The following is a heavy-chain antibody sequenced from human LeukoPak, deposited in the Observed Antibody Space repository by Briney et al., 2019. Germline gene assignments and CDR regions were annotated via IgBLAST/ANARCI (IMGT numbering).Heavy chain of an antibody. J-gene: IGHJ4*02. CDR3: AKSEVGNYGSGSYNYFDY. Sequence: GGSLSLSCAASGFTFSSYAMSWVRQAPGKGLEWVSAISGSGGSTYYADSVKGRFTISRDNSKNTLYLQMNSLRAEDTAVYYCAKSEVGNYGSGSYNYFDYWGQGTLVTVSS. D-gene: IGHD3-10*01. CDR1: GFTFSSYA. V-gene: IGHV3-23*01. CDR2: ISGSGGST.